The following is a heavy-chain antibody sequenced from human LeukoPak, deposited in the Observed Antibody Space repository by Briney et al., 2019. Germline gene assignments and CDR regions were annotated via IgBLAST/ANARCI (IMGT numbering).Heavy chain of an antibody. CDR2: ISSASTYI. J-gene: IGHJ6*04. D-gene: IGHD3-10*02. CDR1: GFTFSSYS. CDR3: AELGITMIGGV. V-gene: IGHV3-21*01. Sequence: GGSLRLSCAASGFTFSSYSMNWVRQAPGKGLEWVSSISSASTYIYYADSVKGRFTISRDNAKNSLYLQMNSLRAEDTAVYYCAELGITMIGGVWGKGTTVTISS.